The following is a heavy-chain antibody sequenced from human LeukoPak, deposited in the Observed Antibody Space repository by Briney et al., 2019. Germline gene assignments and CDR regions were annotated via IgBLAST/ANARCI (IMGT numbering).Heavy chain of an antibody. Sequence: GGSLRLSCAASGFTFSSYWMSWVHQAPGKGLEWVSCISSRSSYIFYADSVRGRFIISRDNAKNSLYLQMNSLRPEDTAKYFCVRKTATEEVYFDNWGQGTPVTVSS. V-gene: IGHV3-21*01. CDR3: VRKTATEEVYFDN. CDR2: ISSRSSYI. CDR1: GFTFSSYW. J-gene: IGHJ4*02.